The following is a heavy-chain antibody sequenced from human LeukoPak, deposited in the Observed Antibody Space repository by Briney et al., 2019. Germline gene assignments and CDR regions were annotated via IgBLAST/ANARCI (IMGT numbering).Heavy chain of an antibody. CDR1: GFTFSSYA. J-gene: IGHJ5*02. CDR3: AKVGAVAAKGWFDP. V-gene: IGHV3-23*01. Sequence: GGSLRLSCAASGFTFSSYAMSWVRQAPGKGLEWVSAISGSGGSTYYADSVKGRSTISRDNSKNTLYLQMNSLRAEDAAVYYCAKVGAVAAKGWFDPWGQGTLVTVSS. CDR2: ISGSGGST. D-gene: IGHD6-19*01.